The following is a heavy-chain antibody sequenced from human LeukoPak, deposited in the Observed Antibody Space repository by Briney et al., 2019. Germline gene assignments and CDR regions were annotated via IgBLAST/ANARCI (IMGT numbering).Heavy chain of an antibody. Sequence: SETLSLTCTVSGGSISSYYWSWIRQPPGKGLEWVGYIYYSGSTNYNPSLKSRVTISVDTSKNQFSLKLSSVTAADTAVYYCARGLTACSGGSCYLNWFDPWGQGTLVTVSS. CDR2: IYYSGST. V-gene: IGHV4-59*01. CDR3: ARGLTACSGGSCYLNWFDP. D-gene: IGHD2-15*01. J-gene: IGHJ5*02. CDR1: GGSISSYY.